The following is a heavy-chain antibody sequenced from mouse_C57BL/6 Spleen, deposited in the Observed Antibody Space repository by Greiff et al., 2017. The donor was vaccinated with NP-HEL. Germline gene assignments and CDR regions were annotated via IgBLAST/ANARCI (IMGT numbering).Heavy chain of an antibody. CDR2: ISDGGSYT. V-gene: IGHV5-4*01. D-gene: IGHD2-3*01. Sequence: EVKVVESGGGLVKPGGSLKLSCAASGFTFSSYAMSWVRQTPEKRLEWVATISDGGSYTYYPDNVKGRFTISRDNAKNNLYLQMSHLKSEDTAMYYCARDAYDGYSAWFAYWGQGTLVTVSA. J-gene: IGHJ3*01. CDR3: ARDAYDGYSAWFAY. CDR1: GFTFSSYA.